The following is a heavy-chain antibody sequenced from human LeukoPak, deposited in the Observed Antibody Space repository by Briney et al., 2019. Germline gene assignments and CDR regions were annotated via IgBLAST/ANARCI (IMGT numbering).Heavy chain of an antibody. CDR3: ARGRSTSCSDY. Sequence: ASVKVSCKASGYTFTGYYMHWVRQAPGQGLEWMGRIIPILGIANYAQKFQGRVTITADKSTSTAYMELSSLRSEDTAVYYCARGRSTSCSDYWGQGTLVTVSS. CDR1: GYTFTGYY. D-gene: IGHD2-2*01. J-gene: IGHJ4*02. CDR2: IIPILGIA. V-gene: IGHV1-69*02.